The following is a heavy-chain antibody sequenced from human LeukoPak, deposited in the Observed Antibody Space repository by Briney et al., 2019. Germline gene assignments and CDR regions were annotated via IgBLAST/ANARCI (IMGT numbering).Heavy chain of an antibody. CDR3: VTVRGWQSFDY. D-gene: IGHD3-10*01. CDR2: INVDGSET. J-gene: IGHJ4*02. CDR1: GFTFSTYW. V-gene: IGHV3-7*01. Sequence: PGGSLRLSCAASGFTFSTYWMTWVRQAPGKGLERVANINVDGSETYYVDSVKGRFTISRDNAKNSVYLQMNSLGAEDTAVYYCVTVRGWQSFDYWGQGTLVTVSS.